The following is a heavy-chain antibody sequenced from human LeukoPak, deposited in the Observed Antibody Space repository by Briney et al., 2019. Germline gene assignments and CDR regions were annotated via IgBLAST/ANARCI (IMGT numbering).Heavy chain of an antibody. CDR2: IYYSGST. D-gene: IGHD4-23*01. Sequence: SETLSLTCTVSGGSISSGGYYWSWIRQHPGKGLEWIGSIYYSGSTYYNPSLNSRVTISVDTSKNQFSLKLSSVTAADTAVYYCARDYLGGNPDAFDIWGQGTMVTVSS. V-gene: IGHV4-39*07. CDR1: GGSISSGGYY. CDR3: ARDYLGGNPDAFDI. J-gene: IGHJ3*02.